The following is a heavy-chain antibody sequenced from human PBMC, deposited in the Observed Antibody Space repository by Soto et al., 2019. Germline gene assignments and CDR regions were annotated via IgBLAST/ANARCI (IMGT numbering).Heavy chain of an antibody. Sequence: SETLSLSCTVSGGSITGSTYYCGWLREPAGKGLEWIGSIYDSGSTYYNPSLKSRITVSGYTAKNQISLKLSSVTGADTVVYYCARQGYDSNGYCFDHWGQGTPVTV. CDR3: ARQGYDSNGYCFDH. CDR1: GGSITGSTYY. V-gene: IGHV4-39*01. CDR2: IYDSGST. D-gene: IGHD3-22*01. J-gene: IGHJ4*02.